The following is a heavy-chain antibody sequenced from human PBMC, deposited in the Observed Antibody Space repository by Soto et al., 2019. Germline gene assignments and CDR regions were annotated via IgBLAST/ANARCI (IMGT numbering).Heavy chain of an antibody. CDR2: IYYSGST. V-gene: IGHV4-59*01. Sequence: SETLSLTCTASGGSISSYYWSWIRQPPGKGLEWIGYIYYSGSTNYNPSLKSRVTISVDTSKNQFSLKLSSVTAADTAVYYCARIYSGYDSFDYWGQGTLVTVSS. CDR1: GGSISSYY. J-gene: IGHJ4*02. CDR3: ARIYSGYDSFDY. D-gene: IGHD5-12*01.